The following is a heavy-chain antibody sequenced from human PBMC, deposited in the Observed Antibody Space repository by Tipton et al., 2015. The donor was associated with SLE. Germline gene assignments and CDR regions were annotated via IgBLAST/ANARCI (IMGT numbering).Heavy chain of an antibody. CDR2: IYYTGST. V-gene: IGHV4-39*07. Sequence: TLSLTCTVSGGSINSRSYYWGWIRQPPGKSLEWIGSIYYTGSTYYNPSLKSRVAISIDTSENQFSLKLRSVSAADTAVYYCARGALPAGAFDIWGHGTMVTVSS. J-gene: IGHJ3*02. CDR3: ARGALPAGAFDI. D-gene: IGHD2-2*01. CDR1: GGSINSRSYY.